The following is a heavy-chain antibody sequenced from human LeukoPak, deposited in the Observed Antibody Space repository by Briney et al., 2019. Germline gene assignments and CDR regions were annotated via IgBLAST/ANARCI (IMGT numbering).Heavy chain of an antibody. CDR1: GFTFSSYG. CDR2: ISYDGSNK. Sequence: GGSLRLSCAASGFTFSSYGMHWVREAPGKGLGWGAVISYDGSNKYYADSGKGRFTISRDNSKNTLYLQMNSLRAEDTAVYYCANSGTYYYGSGTLPSWGQGNLVTVSS. D-gene: IGHD3-10*01. CDR3: ANSGTYYYGSGTLPS. J-gene: IGHJ5*02. V-gene: IGHV3-30*18.